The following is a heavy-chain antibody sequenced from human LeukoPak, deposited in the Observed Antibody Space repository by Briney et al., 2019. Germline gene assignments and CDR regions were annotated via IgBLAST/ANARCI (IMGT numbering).Heavy chain of an antibody. CDR2: IYYSGST. Sequence: PSETLSLTCTVSGGSISSSSYYWGWIRQPPGKGLEWIGNIYYSGSTYYDPSLKSRVTISEDTSKNQFSLKLSSVTAADTAVYYCARRSSSWYSKIDSWGQGTLVTVSS. CDR3: ARRSSSWYSKIDS. V-gene: IGHV4-39*01. CDR1: GGSISSSSYY. J-gene: IGHJ4*02. D-gene: IGHD6-13*01.